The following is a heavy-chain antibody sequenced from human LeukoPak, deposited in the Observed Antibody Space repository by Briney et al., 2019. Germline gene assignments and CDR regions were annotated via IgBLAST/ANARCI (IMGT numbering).Heavy chain of an antibody. CDR2: ISWNSGSI. D-gene: IGHD6-13*01. CDR1: GFTFDDYA. J-gene: IGHJ4*02. CDR3: AKGTRIAAAGSFDY. Sequence: GGSLRLSCAASGFTFDDYAMHWVRQAPGKGLEWVSGISWNSGSIGYADSVKGRFTISRDNAKNSLYLQMNSLRAEDTALYYCAKGTRIAAAGSFDYWGQGTLVTVSP. V-gene: IGHV3-9*01.